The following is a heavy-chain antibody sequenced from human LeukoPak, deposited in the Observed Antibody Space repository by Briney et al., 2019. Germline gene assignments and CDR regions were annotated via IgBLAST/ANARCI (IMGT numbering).Heavy chain of an antibody. D-gene: IGHD6-19*01. Sequence: PGGSLRLSCAASGFTFSGYSMNWVRQAPGAGLEWISYITSSSSSVDYADSVRGRFTISRDNSKNTLYLQMNSLRAEDTAVYYCAKDRRSGYSSDWGQGTLVSVSS. V-gene: IGHV3-48*01. CDR1: GFTFSGYS. CDR3: AKDRRSGYSSD. J-gene: IGHJ4*02. CDR2: ITSSSSSV.